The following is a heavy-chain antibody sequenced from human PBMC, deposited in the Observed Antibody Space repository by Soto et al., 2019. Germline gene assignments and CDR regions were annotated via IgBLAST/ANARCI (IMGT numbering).Heavy chain of an antibody. CDR1: GFTFSSYG. V-gene: IGHV3-33*01. D-gene: IGHD3-10*01. J-gene: IGHJ4*02. CDR3: AREDVLLWFGELGPLDY. CDR2: IWYHGINK. Sequence: QVQLVESGGGVVQPGRSLRLSCAASGFTFSSYGMHWVRQAPGKGLEWVAVIWYHGINKYYADSVKGRFTISRDNSKNTLYLQMNSLRAEDTAVYYCAREDVLLWFGELGPLDYWGQGTLVTVSS.